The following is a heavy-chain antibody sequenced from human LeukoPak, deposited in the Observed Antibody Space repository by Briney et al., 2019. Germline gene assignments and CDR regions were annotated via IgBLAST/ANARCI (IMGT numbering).Heavy chain of an antibody. CDR2: ISYNGGRK. D-gene: IGHD1-26*01. J-gene: IGHJ3*02. CDR1: GFTFNTYA. V-gene: IGHV3-30*14. CDR3: ARGGSYLSAFDI. Sequence: GGSLRLSCVASGFTFNTYAIHWVRQAPGKGLEWVALISYNGGRKDYAESVKGRLTIDRDNSKNTLYLQMNSLRAEDTAVYYCARGGSYLSAFDIWGQGTMVTVSS.